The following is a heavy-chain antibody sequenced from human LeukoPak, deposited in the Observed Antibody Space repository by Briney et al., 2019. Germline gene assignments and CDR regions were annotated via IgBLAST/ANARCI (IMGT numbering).Heavy chain of an antibody. V-gene: IGHV1-3*01. CDR3: ARDPIGSRWPYYFDY. D-gene: IGHD6-13*01. J-gene: IGHJ4*02. CDR1: GYTFTTYA. CDR2: INAGNGKT. Sequence: SVKVSCKASGYTFTTYAMHWVRQAPGQRLEWMGWINAGNGKTKYSQKFQARVTITRDTSASTAYMELSSLRSEDTAMYYCARDPIGSRWPYYFDYWGQGTLVTVSS.